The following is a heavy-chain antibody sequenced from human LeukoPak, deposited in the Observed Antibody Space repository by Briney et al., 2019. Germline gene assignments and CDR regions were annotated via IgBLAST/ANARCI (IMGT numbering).Heavy chain of an antibody. V-gene: IGHV6-1*01. Sequence: SQTLSLTCAISGDSVSSNSVTWNWIRQSPSRGLEWLGRTYYRSTWYNDYAVSVRGRITVNPDTFKNQFSLHLNSVTPEDTAVYYCARRLTQYDCFDPWGQGILVTVSS. CDR3: ARRLTQYDCFDP. J-gene: IGHJ5*02. CDR1: GDSVSSNSVT. D-gene: IGHD2-2*01. CDR2: TYYRSTWYN.